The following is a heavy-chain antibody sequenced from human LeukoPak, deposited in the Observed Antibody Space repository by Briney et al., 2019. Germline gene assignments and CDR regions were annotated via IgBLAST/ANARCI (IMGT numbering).Heavy chain of an antibody. CDR1: GYTFTGYY. V-gene: IGHV1-46*01. J-gene: IGHJ4*02. D-gene: IGHD2-21*02. Sequence: GSVKISCKASGYTFTGYYIHWVREAPGHGLEWMGIINPIGGSTNYAQKFQGRVTITRDPSTSTVYMELSNLKSEDTAVYYCAADYEACCVGDCYSYWGQGTLVAVSS. CDR2: INPIGGST. CDR3: AADYEACCVGDCYSY.